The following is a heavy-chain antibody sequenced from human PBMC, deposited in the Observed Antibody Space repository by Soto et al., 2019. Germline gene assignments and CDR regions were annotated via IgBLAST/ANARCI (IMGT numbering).Heavy chain of an antibody. CDR3: VREVEYCSSTSCSYGMDV. Sequence: GESLKISCKGSGYRLTSYWISSVRQMHAKGLERMGRIDPSDSYTNYSPSFQGHLTISADKSISTAYLQWSSLKASDTAMYYCVREVEYCSSTSCSYGMDVWGQGTTVTVSS. J-gene: IGHJ6*02. CDR2: IDPSDSYT. V-gene: IGHV5-10-1*01. CDR1: GYRLTSYW. D-gene: IGHD2-2*01.